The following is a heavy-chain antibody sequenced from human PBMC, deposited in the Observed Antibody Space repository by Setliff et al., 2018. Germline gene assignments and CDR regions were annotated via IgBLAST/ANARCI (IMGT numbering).Heavy chain of an antibody. J-gene: IGHJ4*02. CDR3: ARGALEYQLRPFDY. Sequence: SETLSLTCTVSGGSISSSSYYWGWIRQPPGKGLEWIGSIYYSGSTYYNPSLKSRVTISVDTSKNQFSLKLSSVTAADTAVYYCARGALEYQLRPFDYWGQGTLVTAPQ. CDR1: GGSISSSSYY. CDR2: IYYSGST. V-gene: IGHV4-39*07. D-gene: IGHD2-2*01.